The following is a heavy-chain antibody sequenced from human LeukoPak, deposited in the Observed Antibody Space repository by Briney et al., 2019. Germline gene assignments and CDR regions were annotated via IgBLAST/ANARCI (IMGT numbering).Heavy chain of an antibody. Sequence: SETLSLTCTVSGGSISIYYWSWIRQPPGKGLEWIGSIYHSGSTYYNPSLKSRVTISVDTSKNQFSLKLSSVTAADTAVYYCARGGGSYRPHYFDYWGQGTLVTVSS. CDR3: ARGGGSYRPHYFDY. V-gene: IGHV4-38-2*02. J-gene: IGHJ4*02. D-gene: IGHD3-16*01. CDR2: IYHSGST. CDR1: GGSISIYY.